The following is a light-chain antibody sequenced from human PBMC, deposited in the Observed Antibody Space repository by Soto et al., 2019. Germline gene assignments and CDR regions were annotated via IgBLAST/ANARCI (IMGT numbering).Light chain of an antibody. CDR1: QGISSH. J-gene: IGKJ1*01. Sequence: AIGMTQSPSSLSASTGDRVTITCRASQGISSHLAWYQQKPGKAPKLLIYAASTLQSGVPSRFSGSGSGTDFTLTISCLQSEDFATYYCQQYYSYPTFGQGTKVDIK. CDR3: QQYYSYPT. CDR2: AAS. V-gene: IGKV1-8*01.